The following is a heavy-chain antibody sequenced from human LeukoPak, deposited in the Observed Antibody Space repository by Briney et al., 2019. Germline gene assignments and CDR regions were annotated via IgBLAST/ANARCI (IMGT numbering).Heavy chain of an antibody. Sequence: SETLSLTCTVSGGSISSGGYYWSWIRQHPGKGLEWIGYIYYSGSTYYNPSLKSRVTISVDTSKNQFSLKLSSVTAADTAVYYCARVSYDSSGLLYNWFDPWGQGTLVTASS. CDR2: IYYSGST. J-gene: IGHJ5*02. V-gene: IGHV4-31*03. CDR3: ARVSYDSSGLLYNWFDP. D-gene: IGHD3-22*01. CDR1: GGSISSGGYY.